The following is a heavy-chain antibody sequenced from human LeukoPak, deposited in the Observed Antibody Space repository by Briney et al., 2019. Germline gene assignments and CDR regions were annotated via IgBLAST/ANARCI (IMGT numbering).Heavy chain of an antibody. J-gene: IGHJ2*01. Sequence: SETLSLTCAVYGGSFSGYYWSWIRQPPGKGLEWIGEINQSGSTNYNPSLKSRVTISVDTSKNQFSLKLSSVTAADTAVYYCARPHGYYDILTGGRPYWYFDLWGRGTLVTVSS. D-gene: IGHD3-9*01. CDR2: INQSGST. V-gene: IGHV4-34*01. CDR3: ARPHGYYDILTGGRPYWYFDL. CDR1: GGSFSGYY.